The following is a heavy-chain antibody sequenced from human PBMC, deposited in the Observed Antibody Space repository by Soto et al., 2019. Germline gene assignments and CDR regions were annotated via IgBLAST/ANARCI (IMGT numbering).Heavy chain of an antibody. Sequence: GAPVKLSCKASGGTFSSYAISWVRQAPGQGLEWMGGIIPIFGTANYAQKFQGRVTITADESTSTAYMELSSLRSEDTAVYYCARATLRWYYYYYGMDVWGQGTTVTVSS. CDR2: IIPIFGTA. J-gene: IGHJ6*02. V-gene: IGHV1-69*13. D-gene: IGHD4-17*01. CDR1: GGTFSSYA. CDR3: ARATLRWYYYYYGMDV.